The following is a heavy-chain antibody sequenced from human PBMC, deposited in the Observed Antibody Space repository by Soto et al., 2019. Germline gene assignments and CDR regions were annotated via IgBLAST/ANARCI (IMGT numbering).Heavy chain of an antibody. J-gene: IGHJ4*02. CDR1: GGSFSGYY. D-gene: IGHD3-10*01. CDR3: ASRFRHIYGSGSYYIL. Sequence: QVQLQQWGAGLLKPSETLSLTCAVYGGSFSGYYWSWIRQPPGKGLEWIGEINHSGSTNYNPSLKSRVTISVDTSKNQFCLKLSSVTAADTAVYYCASRFRHIYGSGSYYILWGQGTLVTVSS. V-gene: IGHV4-34*01. CDR2: INHSGST.